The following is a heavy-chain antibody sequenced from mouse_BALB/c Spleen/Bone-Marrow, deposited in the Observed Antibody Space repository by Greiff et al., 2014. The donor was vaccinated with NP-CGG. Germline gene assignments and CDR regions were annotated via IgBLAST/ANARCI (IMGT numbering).Heavy chain of an antibody. V-gene: IGHV1S81*02. D-gene: IGHD1-1*01. Sequence: VQLQQSGAELVKPGASLKLSCKASGYTFTSYWMHWVKQRPGQGLEWIGEINPSNGRANYNEKFKSKATLTVDKSSSTAYMQLSSLTSEDFAVYYCAREMVFDITTLVATGGCYFDYWGQGTTLTVSS. CDR2: INPSNGRA. CDR3: AREMVFDITTLVATGGCYFDY. J-gene: IGHJ2*01. CDR1: GYTFTSYW.